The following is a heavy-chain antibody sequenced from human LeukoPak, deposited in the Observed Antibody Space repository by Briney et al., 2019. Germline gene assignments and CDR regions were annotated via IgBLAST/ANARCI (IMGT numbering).Heavy chain of an antibody. CDR3: ARGGMIYYDSSGYYYFDY. CDR1: GFTFSSYS. CDR2: ISSSSSYI. Sequence: GGSLRLSCAASGFTFSSYSMNWVRQAPGKGLEWASSISSSSSYIYYADSVKGRFTISRDNAKNSLYLQMNSLRAEDTAVYYCARGGMIYYDSSGYYYFDYWGQGTLVTVSS. D-gene: IGHD3-22*01. V-gene: IGHV3-21*01. J-gene: IGHJ4*02.